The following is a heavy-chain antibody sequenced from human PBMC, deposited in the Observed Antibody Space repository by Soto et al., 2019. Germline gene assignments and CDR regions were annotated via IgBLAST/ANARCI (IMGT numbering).Heavy chain of an antibody. D-gene: IGHD4-17*01. CDR3: ARRYGYYFDY. J-gene: IGHJ4*02. V-gene: IGHV4-59*08. CDR2: IYYSGST. Sequence: QVQLQESGPGLVKPSETLSLTCTVSGGSISSYYWSWIRQPPGKGLEWIGYIYYSGSTNYNPSLKSRCTISVDTSKNQWSLKLSSVTAADTAVYYCARRYGYYFDYWGQGTLVTVSS. CDR1: GGSISSYY.